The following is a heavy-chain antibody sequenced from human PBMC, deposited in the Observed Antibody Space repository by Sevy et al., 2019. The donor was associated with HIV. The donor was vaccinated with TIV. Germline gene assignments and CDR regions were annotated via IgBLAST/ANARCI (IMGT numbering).Heavy chain of an antibody. V-gene: IGHV1-8*01. D-gene: IGHD6-19*01. CDR1: GYTFTSYD. CDR2: MSPKSGNT. Sequence: ASVKVSCKTSGYTFTSYDINWVRQATGQGLEWMGWMSPKSGNTGYAQKFQGRLTMTRNTSISTAYMELGSLRSDDTAGYYCARAGSGWYDHYFDDWGQGTLVTVSS. CDR3: ARAGSGWYDHYFDD. J-gene: IGHJ4*02.